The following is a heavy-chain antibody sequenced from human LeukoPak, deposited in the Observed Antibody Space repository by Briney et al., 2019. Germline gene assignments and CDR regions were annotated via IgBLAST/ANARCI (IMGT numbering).Heavy chain of an antibody. CDR3: ARDNSVRDEAWWFSP. CDR1: GYTFTGYY. D-gene: IGHD5-24*01. Sequence: ASVKVSCKASGYTFTGYYMHWVRQAPGQGPEWMGVISPSGGSTTYAQKFQGRVTLTRDMSTSTDYLELSSLRSEDMAVYYCARDNSVRDEAWWFSPWGQGTLVTVSS. V-gene: IGHV1-46*01. CDR2: ISPSGGST. J-gene: IGHJ5*02.